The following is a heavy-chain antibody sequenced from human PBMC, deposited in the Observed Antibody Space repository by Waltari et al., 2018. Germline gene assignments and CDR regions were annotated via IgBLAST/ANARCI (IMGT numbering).Heavy chain of an antibody. J-gene: IGHJ3*02. CDR3: AREGIAAEKAFDI. Sequence: QVQLVESGGGVVQPGRSLRLSCAASGFTFSSYAMHWVRQAPGKGLEWVAFIRDDGSNKYYADSVKGRFTISRDNSKNTLYLQMNSLRAEDTAVYYCAREGIAAEKAFDIWGQGTMVTVSS. CDR2: IRDDGSNK. V-gene: IGHV3-30*02. D-gene: IGHD6-13*01. CDR1: GFTFSSYA.